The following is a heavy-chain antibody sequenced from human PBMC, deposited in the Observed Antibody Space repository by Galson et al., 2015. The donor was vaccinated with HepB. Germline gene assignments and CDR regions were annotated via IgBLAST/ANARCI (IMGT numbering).Heavy chain of an antibody. CDR1: GFTFNNFA. J-gene: IGHJ4*02. Sequence: SLRLSCAASGFTFNNFAMSWVRQAPGKGLEWVSTVSGSGGSTYYADSVKGRFTISRDKSKNTLYLQMNSLRAEDTAVYYCAKDTSGGGSYFDHWGQGTLVTVST. CDR3: AKDTSGGGSYFDH. V-gene: IGHV3-23*01. D-gene: IGHD1-26*01. CDR2: VSGSGGST.